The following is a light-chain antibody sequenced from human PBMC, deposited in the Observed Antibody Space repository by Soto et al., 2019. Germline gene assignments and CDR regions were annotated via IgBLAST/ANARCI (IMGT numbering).Light chain of an antibody. CDR1: QTISSW. J-gene: IGKJ1*01. Sequence: DIQMTQSPSTLSGSVGDRVTITFRASQTISSWLAWYQQKPGKAPKLLIYKASTLKSGVPSRFSGSGSGTEFTLTISSLQPDDFATYYCQHYNSYSEAFGKGTKVDI. CDR3: QHYNSYSEA. V-gene: IGKV1-5*03. CDR2: KAS.